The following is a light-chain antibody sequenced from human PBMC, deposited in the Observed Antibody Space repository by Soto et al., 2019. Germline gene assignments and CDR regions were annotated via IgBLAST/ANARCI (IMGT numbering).Light chain of an antibody. CDR2: DAS. Sequence: EIVMTQSPATLSVSPGERATLSCRASQSVSSYLAWYQQKPGQAPRLLIYDASTRATGIPARFSGSGSGTEFTLTISSLQSEDFAVYYCQHYNDWPPKQYTFGQGTKREIK. V-gene: IGKV3-15*01. J-gene: IGKJ2*01. CDR1: QSVSSY. CDR3: QHYNDWPPKQYT.